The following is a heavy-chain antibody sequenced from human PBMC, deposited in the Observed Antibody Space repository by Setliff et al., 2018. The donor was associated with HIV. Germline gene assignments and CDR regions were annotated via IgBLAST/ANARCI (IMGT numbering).Heavy chain of an antibody. V-gene: IGHV4-59*11. D-gene: IGHD5-18*01. J-gene: IGHJ4*02. CDR1: GGSIRNHY. CDR2: VYFTGTPTRRLSEYNPYRENPTRGTT. CDR3: GRLSETAMASFDS. Sequence: PSETLSLTCTVSGGSIRNHYWSWVRQAPGKGLEWIGNVYFTGTPTRRLSEYNPYRENPTRGTTDYNPSLRSRVTISLDVSKSQFYLRLTSVTAADTAVYYCGRLSETAMASFDSWGQGTLVTVSS.